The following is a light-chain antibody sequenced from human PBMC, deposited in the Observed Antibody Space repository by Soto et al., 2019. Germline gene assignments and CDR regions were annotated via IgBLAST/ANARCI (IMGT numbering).Light chain of an antibody. Sequence: EDVLSQSPATLSLSPGERATLSCRASQSVINYVAWYQQKPGQAPRVLIYDASNRATGIRARFSGNGSGTDFTLTISSLEPEDFAVYYCQQRSNWLFGPGTKVDIK. CDR3: QQRSNWL. V-gene: IGKV3-11*01. CDR2: DAS. CDR1: QSVINY. J-gene: IGKJ3*01.